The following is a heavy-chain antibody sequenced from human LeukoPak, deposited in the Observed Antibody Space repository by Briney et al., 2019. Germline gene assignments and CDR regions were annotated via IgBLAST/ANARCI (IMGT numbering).Heavy chain of an antibody. V-gene: IGHV4-34*01. J-gene: IGHJ3*02. CDR2: INHSGST. CDR1: GGSFSGYY. Sequence: SETLSLTCAVYGGSFSGYYWSWIRQPPGKGLEWIGQINHSGSTNYNPSLKSRVTISVDTSKNQFSLKLSSVTAADTAVYYCASSAMYFDWLLYGLGAFDIWGQGTMVTVSS. D-gene: IGHD3-9*01. CDR3: ASSAMYFDWLLYGLGAFDI.